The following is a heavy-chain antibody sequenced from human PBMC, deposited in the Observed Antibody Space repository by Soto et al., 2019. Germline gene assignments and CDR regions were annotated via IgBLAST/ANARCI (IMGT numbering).Heavy chain of an antibody. CDR2: IRSKANSYAT. J-gene: IGHJ3*02. CDR3: TRRCSGGSCNLSDAFDI. D-gene: IGHD2-15*01. V-gene: IGHV3-73*01. Sequence: PGGSLRLSCAASGFTFSGSAMHWVRQASGKGQEWVGRIRSKANSYATAYAASVKGRFTISRDDSKNTAYLQMNSLKTEDTAVYYCTRRCSGGSCNLSDAFDIWGQGTMVTVSS. CDR1: GFTFSGSA.